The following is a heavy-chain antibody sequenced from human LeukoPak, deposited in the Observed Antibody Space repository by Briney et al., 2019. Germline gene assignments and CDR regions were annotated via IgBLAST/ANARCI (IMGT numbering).Heavy chain of an antibody. D-gene: IGHD1-1*01. CDR1: GGSISSYY. Sequence: SETLSLTCTVSGGSISSYYWSWIRQPPGKGLEWIGYIYYSGSTNYNPSLKSRVTISVDTSKNQFPLKLSSVTAADTAVYYCASQRIWNFDYWGQGTLVTVSS. CDR2: IYYSGST. J-gene: IGHJ4*02. V-gene: IGHV4-59*08. CDR3: ASQRIWNFDY.